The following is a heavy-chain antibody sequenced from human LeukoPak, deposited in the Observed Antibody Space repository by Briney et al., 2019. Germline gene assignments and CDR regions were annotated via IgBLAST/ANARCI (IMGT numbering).Heavy chain of an antibody. CDR3: ARQGDVEMATIN. CDR2: IYYSGST. CDR1: GGSISSTSYY. V-gene: IGHV4-39*01. J-gene: IGHJ4*02. D-gene: IGHD5-24*01. Sequence: PSETLSLTCTVSGGSISSTSYYWGWIRQPPGKGLEWIGSIYYSGSTYYNPSLKSRLTISVDTSKNQFSLKLSSMTAADTALYYCARQGDVEMATINRGQGTLVTVSS.